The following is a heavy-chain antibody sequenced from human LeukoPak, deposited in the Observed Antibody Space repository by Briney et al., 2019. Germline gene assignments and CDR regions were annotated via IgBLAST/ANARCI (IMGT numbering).Heavy chain of an antibody. CDR3: ARFLYLGVVIPYFDY. Sequence: GGSLRLSCAVSGFTFSSSWMHWVRQAPGKGLVWVSHIKTDGSTTAYADSVKGRFTISRDNSKNTLYLQMSSLRAEDTAVYYCARFLYLGVVIPYFDYWGQGTLVTVSS. CDR1: GFTFSSSW. CDR2: IKTDGSTT. V-gene: IGHV3-74*01. D-gene: IGHD3-3*01. J-gene: IGHJ4*02.